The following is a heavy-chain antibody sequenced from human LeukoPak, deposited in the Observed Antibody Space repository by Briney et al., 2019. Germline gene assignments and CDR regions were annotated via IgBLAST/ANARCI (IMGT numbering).Heavy chain of an antibody. J-gene: IGHJ3*02. D-gene: IGHD3-10*01. Sequence: GGSLRLSCAASGFTFSSYWMHWVRQAPGKGLEWVSGINWNGGSTGYADSVKGRFTIFRDNAKNSLYLQMNSLRAEDTALYHCARDSNYYGDAFDIWGQGTMVTVSS. CDR2: INWNGGST. CDR1: GFTFSSYW. CDR3: ARDSNYYGDAFDI. V-gene: IGHV3-20*01.